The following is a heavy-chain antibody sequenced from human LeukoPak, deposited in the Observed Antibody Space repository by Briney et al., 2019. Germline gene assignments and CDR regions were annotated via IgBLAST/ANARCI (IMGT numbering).Heavy chain of an antibody. CDR1: GLTFSNYA. CDR2: ISASGDST. V-gene: IGHV3-23*01. Sequence: GGSLRLSCAASGLTFSNYAMTWVRQAPGKGLEWVSVISASGDSTFYADSVKGRFTISRDNSRNTLYLQMNSLRAEDTAVYYCANNYDFWSGYHPPFDYWGQGTLVSVSS. J-gene: IGHJ4*02. D-gene: IGHD3-3*01. CDR3: ANNYDFWSGYHPPFDY.